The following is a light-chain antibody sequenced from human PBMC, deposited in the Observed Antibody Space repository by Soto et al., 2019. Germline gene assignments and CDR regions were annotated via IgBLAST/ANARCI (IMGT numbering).Light chain of an antibody. V-gene: IGLV1-40*01. J-gene: IGLJ3*02. CDR3: QSYDSSLSDWV. Sequence: QSVLTQPPSVSGAPGQRVTISCTWSRSNIGSGYDVHWYQQLPGTAPKLLIYGNTNRPSGVPDRFAGSKSGTSASLAITGFEAEDEADYYCQSYDSSLSDWVFGGGTQLAVL. CDR2: GNT. CDR1: RSNIGSGYD.